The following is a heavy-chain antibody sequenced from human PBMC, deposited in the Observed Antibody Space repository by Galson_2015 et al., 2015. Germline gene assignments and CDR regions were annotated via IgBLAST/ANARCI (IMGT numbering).Heavy chain of an antibody. CDR2: IWYDGSNK. D-gene: IGHD3-22*01. CDR3: ARDRYYYDSSGYYSGYYYYGMDV. CDR1: GFTFSSYG. V-gene: IGHV3-33*01. J-gene: IGHJ6*02. Sequence: SLRLSCAASGFTFSSYGMHWVRQAPGKGLEWVAVIWYDGSNKYYADSVKGRFTISRDNSKNTLYLQMNSLRAEDTAVYYCARDRYYYDSSGYYSGYYYYGMDVWGQGTTVTVSS.